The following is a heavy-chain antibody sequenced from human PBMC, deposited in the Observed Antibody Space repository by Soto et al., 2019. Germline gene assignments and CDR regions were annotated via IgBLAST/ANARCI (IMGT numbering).Heavy chain of an antibody. CDR1: GYTFTSYA. CDR3: ARSTTSALDWFDP. Sequence: ASVKVSCKASGYTFTSYAMHWVRQAPGQRLEWMGWINAGNGNTKYSQKFQGRLTITRDTSASTVYMELTSLRSEDTAVYYCARSTTSALDWFDPWGQRTLVTVSS. V-gene: IGHV1-3*01. CDR2: INAGNGNT. J-gene: IGHJ5*02.